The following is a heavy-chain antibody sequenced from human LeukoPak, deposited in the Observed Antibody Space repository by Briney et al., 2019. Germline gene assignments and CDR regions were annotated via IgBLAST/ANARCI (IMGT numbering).Heavy chain of an antibody. J-gene: IGHJ4*02. CDR1: GYTFIAYY. D-gene: IGHD1-7*01. CDR2: INPNSGGT. Sequence: GASVKVSCKASGYTFIAYYMHWVRQAPGQGLEWMGWINPNSGGTNYVQKLQDRVTMTTDTSTRTAYMELRSLRSDDTAVYYCARNQGTTRGTYYFDYWGQGTLVTVSS. V-gene: IGHV1-2*02. CDR3: ARNQGTTRGTYYFDY.